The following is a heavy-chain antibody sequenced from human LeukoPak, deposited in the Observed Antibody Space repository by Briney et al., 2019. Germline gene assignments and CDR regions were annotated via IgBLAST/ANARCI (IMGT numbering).Heavy chain of an antibody. CDR1: GCTFSSYA. Sequence: GGSLRLYCAASGCTFSSYAMSWVRKAPGKGLGWVSASSGSGGSTYYADSVKGRFTISRDNSKNTLYLQMNSLRAEDTAVYSCAGLASDYYDSSGPRRGAFDIWGQGTMVTVSS. CDR3: AGLASDYYDSSGPRRGAFDI. J-gene: IGHJ3*02. D-gene: IGHD3-22*01. CDR2: SSGSGGST. V-gene: IGHV3-23*01.